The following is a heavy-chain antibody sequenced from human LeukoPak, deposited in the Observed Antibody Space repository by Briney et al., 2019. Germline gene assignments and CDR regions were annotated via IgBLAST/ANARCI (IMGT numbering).Heavy chain of an antibody. V-gene: IGHV3-30*18. CDR1: GFTFSNYG. CDR2: ISYDGSNK. CDR3: AKAVVGTFNYYDY. J-gene: IGHJ4*02. D-gene: IGHD6-13*01. Sequence: GRSLRLSCAASGFTFSNYGMHWVRQAPGKGLEWVAVISYDGSNKYYADSVKGRFTISRDNSKNTLYLQMNSLRAEDTAVYYCAKAVVGTFNYYDYWGQGTLVTVSS.